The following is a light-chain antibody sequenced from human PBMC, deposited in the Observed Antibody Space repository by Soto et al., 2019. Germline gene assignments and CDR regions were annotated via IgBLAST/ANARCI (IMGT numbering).Light chain of an antibody. J-gene: IGKJ5*01. V-gene: IGKV3-20*01. CDR1: QSVGRSY. CDR2: SGS. CDR3: QQYDGSPST. Sequence: VLAQSAGALSLPPGERATISCSASQSVGRSYLAWYQQKPGQAPRRLISSGSTSATGIPDSYSGGGSGTDFTLTISRVEAEDFALYICQQYDGSPSTFGQGTRLEIK.